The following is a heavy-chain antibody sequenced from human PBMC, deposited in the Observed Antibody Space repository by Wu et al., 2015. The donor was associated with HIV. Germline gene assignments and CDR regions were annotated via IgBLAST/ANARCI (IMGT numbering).Heavy chain of an antibody. V-gene: IGHV1-2*02. CDR1: GFTFAASY. CDR2: ISPKTGGT. D-gene: IGHD3-16*01. J-gene: IGHJ3*01. CDR3: ARGRSNVDPHDALDL. Sequence: QVQLVQSGAEMKKPLASVKVSCKTSGFTFAASYIHWVRQAPGQGLEWMGWISPKTGGTVYAQKFQGRVTMTEDTSINTAYMEMSRLGSDDTAVYYCARGRSNVDPHDALDLWGQGDHGHRLF.